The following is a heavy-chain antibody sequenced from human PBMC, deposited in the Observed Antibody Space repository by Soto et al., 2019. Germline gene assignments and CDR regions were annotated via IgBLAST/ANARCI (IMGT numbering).Heavy chain of an antibody. CDR3: ARGRAEITIFGVVTPADYGMDV. CDR2: INHSGST. J-gene: IGHJ6*01. Sequence: ETLSLTCAVYGGSFSGYYWSWIRQPPGKGLEWIGEINHSGSTNYNPSLKSRVTISVDTSKNQFSLKLSSVTAADTAVYYCARGRAEITIFGVVTPADYGMDVWGQGTTVTVSS. V-gene: IGHV4-34*01. CDR1: GGSFSGYY. D-gene: IGHD3-3*01.